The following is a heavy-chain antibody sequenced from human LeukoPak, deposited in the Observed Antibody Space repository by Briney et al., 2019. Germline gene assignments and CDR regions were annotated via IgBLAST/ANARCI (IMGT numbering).Heavy chain of an antibody. Sequence: GGSLRLSCAASGFTFSSYWMHWVRQAPGKGLEWVSSISSSGTYTFYADSVKGRFSISRDNAKDSLYLQMSSLRAEDTAIYYCARWAQYQLLYSFNYGMDVWGQGTAVTVSS. CDR2: ISSSGTYT. CDR3: ARWAQYQLLYSFNYGMDV. J-gene: IGHJ6*02. CDR1: GFTFSSYW. V-gene: IGHV3-21*01. D-gene: IGHD2-2*02.